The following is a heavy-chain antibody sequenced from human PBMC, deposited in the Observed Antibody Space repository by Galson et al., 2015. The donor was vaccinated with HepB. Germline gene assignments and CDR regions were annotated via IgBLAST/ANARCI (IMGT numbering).Heavy chain of an antibody. CDR1: GYDFTNNW. D-gene: IGHD2-2*01. Sequence: QSGAEVKKPGESLKISCKASGYDFTNNWIAWVRQMPGKGLQCMGIIFPGDSDTKYSPSFQGLVTISADKSTSTSSLQWTSLKDSDSAIYYCARMPAPVGFHGLDVWGQGTAVIVSS. CDR2: IFPGDSDT. V-gene: IGHV5-51*01. CDR3: ARMPAPVGFHGLDV. J-gene: IGHJ6*02.